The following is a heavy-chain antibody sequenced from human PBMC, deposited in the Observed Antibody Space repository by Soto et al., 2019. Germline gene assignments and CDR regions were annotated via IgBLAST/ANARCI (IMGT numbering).Heavy chain of an antibody. D-gene: IGHD6-13*01. CDR2: ISGSGGST. Sequence: GGSLRLSCAASGFTFSSYAMSWVRQAPGKGLEWVSAISGSGGSTYYADSVKGRFTISRDSSKNTLYLQMNSLRAEDTAVYYCASSSWYYYYYGMDVWGQGTTVTVSS. CDR1: GFTFSSYA. V-gene: IGHV3-23*01. CDR3: ASSSWYYYYYGMDV. J-gene: IGHJ6*02.